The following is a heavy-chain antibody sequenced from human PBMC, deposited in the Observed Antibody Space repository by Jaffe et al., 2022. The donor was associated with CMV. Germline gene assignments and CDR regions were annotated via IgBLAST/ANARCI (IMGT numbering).Heavy chain of an antibody. V-gene: IGHV3-23*01. D-gene: IGHD6-13*01. CDR2: ISGSGGST. J-gene: IGHJ5*02. Sequence: EVQLLESGGGLVQPGGSLRLSCAASGFTFSSYAMSWVRQAPGKGLEWVSAISGSGGSTYYADSVKGRFTISRDNSKNTLYLQMNSLRAEDTAVYYCAKDVYSSSWYGPGQFDPWGQGTLVTVSS. CDR1: GFTFSSYA. CDR3: AKDVYSSSWYGPGQFDP.